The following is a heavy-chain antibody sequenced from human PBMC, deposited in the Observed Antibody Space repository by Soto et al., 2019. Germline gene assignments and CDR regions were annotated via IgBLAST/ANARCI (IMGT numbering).Heavy chain of an antibody. J-gene: IGHJ5*01. Sequence: SETLSLTCTLSGGSVRAPDWWNWVRQSPDKGLEWIAEVHISGHSNYNPSLRSRVSVAINSSKNQFYLNLNSVAAADTVIYYCARVRQGCSANNCYFDPWGQGTQVTVSS. CDR1: GGSVRAPDW. CDR2: VHISGHS. D-gene: IGHD1-1*01. CDR3: ARVRQGCSANNCYFDP. V-gene: IGHV4-4*02.